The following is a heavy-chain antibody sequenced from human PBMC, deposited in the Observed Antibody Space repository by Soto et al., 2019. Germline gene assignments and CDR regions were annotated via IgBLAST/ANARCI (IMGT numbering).Heavy chain of an antibody. V-gene: IGHV3-48*01. CDR3: ARDLGSSWYPEYFQL. CDR1: GFTFSSYS. J-gene: IGHJ1*01. D-gene: IGHD6-13*01. CDR2: ISSNSSNK. Sequence: EVQLVESGGGLVQPGGSLRLSCAASGFTFSSYSMNWVRQAPGKGLEWVSFISSNSSNKYYADSVKGRFTISRDNAKNPFNQQMSSLRAEDTVVYYCARDLGSSWYPEYFQLWGQGTLVTVSS.